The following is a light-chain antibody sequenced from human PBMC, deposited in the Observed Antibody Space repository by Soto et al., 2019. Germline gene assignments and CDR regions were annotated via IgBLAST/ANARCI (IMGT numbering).Light chain of an antibody. CDR1: QGISSY. J-gene: IGKJ1*01. CDR3: QQYYSYPQT. Sequence: AIRMTQSPSSLSASTGDRVTITCRASQGISSYLAWYQQKPGQAPKLLIYAASTLHSGVPSRFSGSGSGTDFTLDISGLQSEDLATYYSQQYYSYPQTCGQGTKVEIK. CDR2: AAS. V-gene: IGKV1-8*01.